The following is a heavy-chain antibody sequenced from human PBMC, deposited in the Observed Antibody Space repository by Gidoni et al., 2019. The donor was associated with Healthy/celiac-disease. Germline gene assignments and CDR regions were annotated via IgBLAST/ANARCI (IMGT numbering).Heavy chain of an antibody. D-gene: IGHD3-10*01. V-gene: IGHV3-15*07. CDR1: GFTFRNAW. CDR3: WGSVSYYHPFYYDYYMDV. CDR2: IKSKTDVGTI. J-gene: IGHJ6*03. Sequence: EVQRVESGGGLGKPGGSLRLSGAAAGFTFRNAWMNWVRQAPGKGREWVGRIKSKTDVGTIDYAAPVKGRFTIARDDSKNTLYLQMNSLKTEDTAVYYCWGSVSYYHPFYYDYYMDVWGKGTTVTVSS.